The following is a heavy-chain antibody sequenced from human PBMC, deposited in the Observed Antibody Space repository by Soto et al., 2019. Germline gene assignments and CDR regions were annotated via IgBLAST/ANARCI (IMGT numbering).Heavy chain of an antibody. CDR1: GGTFSSYT. J-gene: IGHJ5*02. Sequence: ASVKVSCKASGGTFSSYTISWVRQAPGQGLEWMGWINPNSGGTNYAQKFQGWVTMTRDTSISTAYMELSRLRSDDTAVYYCARDQSTGTTRFDPWGQGTLVTVSS. V-gene: IGHV1-2*04. CDR3: ARDQSTGTTRFDP. CDR2: INPNSGGT. D-gene: IGHD1-1*01.